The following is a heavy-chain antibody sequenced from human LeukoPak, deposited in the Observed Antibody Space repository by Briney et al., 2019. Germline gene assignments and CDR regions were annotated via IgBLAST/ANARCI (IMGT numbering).Heavy chain of an antibody. Sequence: SETLSLTCAVSGGSISSSNWWSWVRQPPGKGLEWIGEIYHSGSTNYNPSLKSRVTISVDTSKNQFSLKLSSVTAADTAVYYCARRRRRWIAAAGTTPRVFDYWGQGTLVTVSS. CDR2: IYHSGST. V-gene: IGHV4-4*02. CDR3: ARRRRRWIAAAGTTPRVFDY. CDR1: GGSISSSNW. D-gene: IGHD6-13*01. J-gene: IGHJ4*02.